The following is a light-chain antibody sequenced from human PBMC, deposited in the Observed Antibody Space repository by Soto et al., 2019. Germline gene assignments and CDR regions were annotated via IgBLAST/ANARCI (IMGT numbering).Light chain of an antibody. CDR2: DVY. J-gene: IGLJ3*02. V-gene: IGLV2-11*01. Sequence: QSVLTQPRSVSGSPGQSVTTSCTGTISDVGDYDYVSWYQQHPGKAPKLIIYDVYKRSSGVPDRFSGSKSGNTASLTISGLQAEDEADYYCCSYAGSSTSVMFGGGTKVTVL. CDR3: CSYAGSSTSVM. CDR1: ISDVGDYDY.